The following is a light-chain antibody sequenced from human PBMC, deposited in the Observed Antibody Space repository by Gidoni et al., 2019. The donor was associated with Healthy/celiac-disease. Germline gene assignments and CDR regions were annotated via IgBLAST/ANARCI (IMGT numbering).Light chain of an antibody. J-gene: IGKJ4*01. CDR2: DAS. CDR3: QRRSDWPALT. CDR1: QSVSSY. V-gene: IGKV3-11*01. Sequence: EIVLTQSPATLSLSPGERANLAGRASQSVSSYLAWYQQKPGQAPWRLIYDASNRATGIPARFSGNGSGTDFTRTISSLDPEDFAVYYCQRRSDWPALTFGGGTKVEIK.